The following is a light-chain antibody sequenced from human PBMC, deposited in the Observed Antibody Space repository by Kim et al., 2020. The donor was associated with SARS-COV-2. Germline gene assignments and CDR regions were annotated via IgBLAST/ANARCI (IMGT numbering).Light chain of an antibody. Sequence: QSALTQPPSVSGSPGQSVTISCTGTSSDVGSYNRVSWYQQPPGTAPKLMIYEVSNRPSGVPDRFSGSKSGNTASLTISGLQAEDEADYYCSSYTSSSTLGFGGGTQLTVL. J-gene: IGLJ2*01. CDR2: EVS. CDR3: SSYTSSSTLG. CDR1: SSDVGSYNR. V-gene: IGLV2-18*02.